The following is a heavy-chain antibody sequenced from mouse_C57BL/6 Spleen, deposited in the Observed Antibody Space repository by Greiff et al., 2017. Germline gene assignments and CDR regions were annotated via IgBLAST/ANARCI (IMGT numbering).Heavy chain of an antibody. V-gene: IGHV1-64*01. Sequence: QVQLQQPGAELVKPGASVKLSCKASGYTFTSYWMHWVKQRPGQGLEWIGMIHPNSGSTNYNEKFKSKATLTVDKSSSTAYMQLRSLTSEDSAVYYCAGSGNYFFAYWGQGTLVTVSA. CDR1: GYTFTSYW. CDR2: IHPNSGST. D-gene: IGHD2-1*01. CDR3: AGSGNYFFAY. J-gene: IGHJ3*01.